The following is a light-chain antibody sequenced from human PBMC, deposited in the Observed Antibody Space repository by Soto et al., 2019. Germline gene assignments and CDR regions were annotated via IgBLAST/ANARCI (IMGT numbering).Light chain of an antibody. V-gene: IGKV3-11*01. CDR3: QQRAKWPPGFT. Sequence: EIVLTQSPATLSLSPGERATLSCRASQTVGSYLAWYQQKPGQAPRLLIYDASNRATGIPARFSGSGSDTDFTLTISSLEPDDFAVYYCQQRAKWPPGFTFGPGTKVHIK. J-gene: IGKJ3*01. CDR2: DAS. CDR1: QTVGSY.